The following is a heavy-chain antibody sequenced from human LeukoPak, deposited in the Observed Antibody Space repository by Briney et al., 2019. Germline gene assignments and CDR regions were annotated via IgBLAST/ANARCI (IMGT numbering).Heavy chain of an antibody. CDR1: GYTFTDYF. CDR3: ARDLFSTSNWELDC. Sequence: ASVKVSCKASGYTFTDYFMHWVRQAPGQGPEWMGRINPNSGDTNYAQNFQGRVTMTRDTSITTGYMELSSLRSDDTAVYYCARDLFSTSNWELDCWGQGTLVTVSS. D-gene: IGHD7-27*01. CDR2: INPNSGDT. V-gene: IGHV1-2*06. J-gene: IGHJ4*02.